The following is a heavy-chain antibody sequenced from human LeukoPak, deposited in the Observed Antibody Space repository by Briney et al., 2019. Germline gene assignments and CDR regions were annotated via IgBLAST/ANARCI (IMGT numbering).Heavy chain of an antibody. CDR3: ARDRGPYNYYDSSGYSY. V-gene: IGHV3-48*01. CDR2: ISSSSSTI. CDR1: GFTISSYS. D-gene: IGHD3-22*01. J-gene: IGHJ4*02. Sequence: GGSLRLSCAASGFTISSYSMNWVRQAPGKGLEWVSYISSSSSTIYNADSVKGRFTISRDNAKNSLYLQMNSLRAEDTAVYYCARDRGPYNYYDSSGYSYWGQGTLVIVSS.